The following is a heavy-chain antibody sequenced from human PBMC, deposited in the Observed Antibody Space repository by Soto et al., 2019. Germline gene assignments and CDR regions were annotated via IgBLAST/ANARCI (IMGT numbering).Heavy chain of an antibody. Sequence: QVQLVESGGGVVQPGRSLRLSCAASRFTFSSYAMNWVRQAPGKGLEWVAVISYDGGNKYYADSVKGRFTISRDNSKNMLYLQMNSLRTEDTAVYYCARVTCPAYSSGWFNFWGQGTPVTVSS. CDR3: ARVTCPAYSSGWFNF. V-gene: IGHV3-30-3*01. J-gene: IGHJ5*01. CDR2: ISYDGGNK. D-gene: IGHD6-19*01. CDR1: RFTFSSYA.